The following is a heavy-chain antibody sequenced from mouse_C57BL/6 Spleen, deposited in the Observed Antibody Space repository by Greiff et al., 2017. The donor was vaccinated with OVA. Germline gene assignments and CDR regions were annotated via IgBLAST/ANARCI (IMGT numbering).Heavy chain of an antibody. V-gene: IGHV5-17*01. J-gene: IGHJ3*01. Sequence: EVKVEESGGGLVKPGGSLKLSCAASGFTFSDYGMHWVRQAPEKGLEWVAYISSGSSTIYYADTVKGRFTISRDNAKNTLFLQMTSLRSEDTAMYYCASPFITTVVAPSYWGQGTLVTVSA. CDR1: GFTFSDYG. CDR2: ISSGSSTI. D-gene: IGHD1-1*01. CDR3: ASPFITTVVAPSY.